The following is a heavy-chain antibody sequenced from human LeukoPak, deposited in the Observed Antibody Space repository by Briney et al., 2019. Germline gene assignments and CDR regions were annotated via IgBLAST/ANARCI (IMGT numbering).Heavy chain of an antibody. CDR2: IKQDGSEK. V-gene: IGHV3-7*01. J-gene: IGHJ4*02. Sequence: SGGSLRLSCAASGFTFSSYGMHWVRQAPGKGLEWVANIKQDGSEKYYVDSVKGRFTISRDNAKNSLYLQMNSLRAEDTAVYYCARAQGSGWYGYYFDYWGQGTLVTVSS. CDR1: GFTFSSYG. CDR3: ARAQGSGWYGYYFDY. D-gene: IGHD6-19*01.